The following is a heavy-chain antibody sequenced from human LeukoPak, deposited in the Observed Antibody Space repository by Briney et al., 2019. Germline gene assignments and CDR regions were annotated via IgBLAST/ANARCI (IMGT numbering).Heavy chain of an antibody. CDR2: ISTYSGNT. CDR1: GYTFTSCG. D-gene: IGHD6-19*01. CDR3: ARDQQWLDPARHGFDY. J-gene: IGHJ4*02. V-gene: IGHV1-18*01. Sequence: ASVKVSCKASGYTFTSCGISWVRQAPGQGLEWMGWISTYSGNTNYAQKYQGRVTMTTDTSTSTAYMELRGLRSDDTAVYYCARDQQWLDPARHGFDYWGQGTLVTVSS.